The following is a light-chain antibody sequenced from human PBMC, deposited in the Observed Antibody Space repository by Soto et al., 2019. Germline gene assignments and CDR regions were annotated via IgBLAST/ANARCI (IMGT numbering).Light chain of an antibody. V-gene: IGLV2-11*01. Sequence: QSALTQPRSVSGSPGQSVTISCTGTSSDVGGYTYVSWYQQRPGKAPKLMIYDVSKRPSGVPDRFSGSKSGNTASLTISGLQAEDEADYSCCSYAGSSTFVVFGGGTQLTVL. CDR3: CSYAGSSTFVV. J-gene: IGLJ2*01. CDR1: SSDVGGYTY. CDR2: DVS.